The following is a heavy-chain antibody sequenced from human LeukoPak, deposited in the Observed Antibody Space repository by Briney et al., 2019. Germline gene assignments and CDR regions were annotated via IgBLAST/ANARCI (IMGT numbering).Heavy chain of an antibody. CDR1: GGTFSSYA. V-gene: IGHV1-69*04. D-gene: IGHD6-6*01. CDR3: ARDPEYSSSNFDY. Sequence: GASVKVSCKASGGTFSSYAISCVRQAPGQGLEWMGTIIPILGIANYAQKFRGRVTITADKSTSTAYMELSSLRSEDTAVYYCARDPEYSSSNFDYWGQGTLVTVSS. CDR2: IIPILGIA. J-gene: IGHJ4*02.